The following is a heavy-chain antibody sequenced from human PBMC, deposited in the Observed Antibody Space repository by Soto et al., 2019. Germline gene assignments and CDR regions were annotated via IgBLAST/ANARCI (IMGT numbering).Heavy chain of an antibody. J-gene: IGHJ6*02. CDR2: INPNSGGT. CDR1: AYTFTGYY. CDR3: ARDPGGSGWYYYYYGMXV. Sequence: ASVNVSYKHSAYTFTGYYLHWVRQVPGPGLEWMGWINPNSGGTNYAQKFPGRVTMTRDTPIRTAYMDRSRLRPDDTAVYXCARDPGGSGWYYYYYGMXVSAQATTFNVSS. V-gene: IGHV1-2*02. D-gene: IGHD3-16*01.